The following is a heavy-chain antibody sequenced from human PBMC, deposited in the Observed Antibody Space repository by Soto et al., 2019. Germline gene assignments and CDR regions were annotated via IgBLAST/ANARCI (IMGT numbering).Heavy chain of an antibody. J-gene: IGHJ6*02. CDR1: GFTFDDYT. CDR3: AKDISQRGYSYGYGIYYGMDV. CDR2: ISWDGGST. Sequence: GGSLRLSCAASGFTFDDYTMHWVRQAPGKGLEWVSLISWDGGSTYYADSVKGRFTISRDNSKNSLYLQMNSLRTEDTALYYCAKDISQRGYSYGYGIYYGMDVWGQGTTVTVSS. D-gene: IGHD5-18*01. V-gene: IGHV3-43*01.